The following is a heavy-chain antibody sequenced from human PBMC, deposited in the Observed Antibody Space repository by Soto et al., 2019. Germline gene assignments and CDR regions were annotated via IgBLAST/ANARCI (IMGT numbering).Heavy chain of an antibody. V-gene: IGHV3-21*01. CDR1: GFTFSSYS. Sequence: GGSLRLSCAASGFTFSSYSMNWVRQAPGKGLEWVSSISSSSSYIYYADSVKGRFTISRDTAKNSLYLQMNSLRAADTAGYYCARAAGAPFSSSSVYYYGMDVWGQGTTVTVSS. CDR3: ARAAGAPFSSSSVYYYGMDV. D-gene: IGHD6-6*01. CDR2: ISSSSSYI. J-gene: IGHJ6*02.